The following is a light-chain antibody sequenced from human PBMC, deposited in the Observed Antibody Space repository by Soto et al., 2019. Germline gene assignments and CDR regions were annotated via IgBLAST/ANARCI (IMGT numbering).Light chain of an antibody. V-gene: IGLV2-8*01. CDR1: SSDVGGYNY. CDR3: ASYGGNNNLL. J-gene: IGLJ2*01. CDR2: EVS. Sequence: QSALTQPPSASGSPGQSVTISCTGTSSDVGGYNYVSWYQQHPGKAPKLVVFEVSRRPSGVPDRFSGSKFGNTASLTVSGLQAEDEADYYCASYGGNNNLLFGGGTKLTVL.